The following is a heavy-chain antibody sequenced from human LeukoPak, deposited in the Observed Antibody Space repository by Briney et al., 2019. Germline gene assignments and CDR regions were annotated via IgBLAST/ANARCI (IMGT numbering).Heavy chain of an antibody. Sequence: GGSLRLSCAASGFTFSNSWMNWFRQAPGRLEWVANINHDGSEKNYVDSVEGRFTITRDNTKKSLYLQMNSLGAEDTAVYYCARGTAFPGVDYWGQGTLVIVSS. D-gene: IGHD3-10*01. V-gene: IGHV3-7*01. J-gene: IGHJ4*02. CDR1: GFTFSNSW. CDR3: ARGTAFPGVDY. CDR2: INHDGSEK.